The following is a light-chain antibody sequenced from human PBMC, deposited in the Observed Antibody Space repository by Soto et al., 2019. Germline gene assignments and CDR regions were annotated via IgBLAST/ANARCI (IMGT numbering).Light chain of an antibody. CDR2: DAS. J-gene: IGKJ4*01. CDR3: QQRSDWPST. CDR1: QSVRSY. Sequence: EIVLTQSPVTLSLSPGERATLSCRASQSVRSYLAWYQQKPGQAPRLLIYDASSRAAGIPTMFRGSGSGTDFTLTISILEPEDFALYYCQQRSDWPSTFGGGTKVEI. V-gene: IGKV3-11*01.